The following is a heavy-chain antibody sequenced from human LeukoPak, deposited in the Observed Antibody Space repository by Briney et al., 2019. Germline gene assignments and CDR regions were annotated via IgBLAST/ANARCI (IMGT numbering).Heavy chain of an antibody. J-gene: IGHJ3*02. D-gene: IGHD3-3*01. Sequence: PGGSLRPSCAASGFVFEDFAMNWVRQVPGKGLEWVSDISWNSDRKHYADSVKGRFTISRDNAKKSLYLEMNSLRVEDTAFYYCAKSRGIGVRAFDIWGQGTMVTVSS. CDR2: ISWNSDRK. CDR1: GFVFEDFA. V-gene: IGHV3-9*01. CDR3: AKSRGIGVRAFDI.